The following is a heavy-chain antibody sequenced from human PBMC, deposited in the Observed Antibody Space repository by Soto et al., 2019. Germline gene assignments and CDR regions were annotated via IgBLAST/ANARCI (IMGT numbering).Heavy chain of an antibody. V-gene: IGHV3-7*01. Sequence: GGSLRLSCAASGFTFSSYLMSWVRQAPWKGLEWVATIRQDGNDKYYVDSVKGRFTISRDNTKNSLFLQMNNLRAEDTAVYNCARDSIGTIIPFYPWGHGTLLTV. J-gene: IGHJ5*02. D-gene: IGHD2-8*01. CDR1: GFTFSSYL. CDR3: ARDSIGTIIPFYP. CDR2: IRQDGNDK.